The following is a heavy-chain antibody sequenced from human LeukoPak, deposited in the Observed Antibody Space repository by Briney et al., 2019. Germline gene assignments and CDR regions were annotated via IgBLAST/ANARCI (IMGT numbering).Heavy chain of an antibody. CDR3: ARGARAGYNLEPFDN. CDR1: GGSISSGDYY. Sequence: PSETLALTCTVPGGSISSGDYYWSWIRQPPGKGLEWIGYIFYTGSTYYNPSLKSRVTISVDTSKNQFSLKLSSVTAADTAVYYCARGARAGYNLEPFDNWGQGTLVTVSS. D-gene: IGHD5-24*01. V-gene: IGHV4-30-4*01. CDR2: IFYTGST. J-gene: IGHJ4*02.